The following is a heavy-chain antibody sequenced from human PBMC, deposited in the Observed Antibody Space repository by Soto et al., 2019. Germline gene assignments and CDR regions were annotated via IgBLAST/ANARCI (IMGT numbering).Heavy chain of an antibody. CDR3: ASHVLERPFDY. V-gene: IGHV3-48*01. CDR1: GFTFSSYS. CDR2: ISSSSSTI. D-gene: IGHD1-1*01. J-gene: IGHJ4*02. Sequence: PGGSLRLSCAASGFTFSSYSMNWVRQAPGKGLEWVSYISSSSSTIYYADSVKGRFTIPRDNAKNSLYLQMNSLRAEDTAVYYCASHVLERPFDYWGQGTLVTVSS.